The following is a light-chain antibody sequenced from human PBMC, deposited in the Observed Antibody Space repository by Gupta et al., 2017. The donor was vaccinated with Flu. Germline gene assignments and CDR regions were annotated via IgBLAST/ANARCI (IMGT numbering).Light chain of an antibody. CDR3: ESYDSSVSGVV. J-gene: IGLJ2*01. Sequence: VSIPCTGSISNIGAGYDVHWYHQLPGTAPRLLILGNSDRPSGVPYRFTGSKSGTSAFLAITGLQAEDEGDYYCESYDSSVSGVVFGGGTKLTVL. CDR2: GNS. V-gene: IGLV1-40*01. CDR1: ISNIGAGYD.